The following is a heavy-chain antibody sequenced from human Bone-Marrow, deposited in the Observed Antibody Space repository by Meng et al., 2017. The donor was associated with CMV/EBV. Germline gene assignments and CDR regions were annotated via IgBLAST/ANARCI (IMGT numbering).Heavy chain of an antibody. V-gene: IGHV3-48*04. J-gene: IGHJ3*02. CDR2: ISSSGSTI. CDR1: GFTFSSYW. CDR3: ARITIFGVVIGDDAFDI. D-gene: IGHD3-3*01. Sequence: GGSLRLSCAASGFTFSSYWMSWVRQAPGKGLEWVSYISSSGSTIYYADSVKGRFTISRDNAKNSLYLQMNSLRAEDTAVYYCARITIFGVVIGDDAFDIWGQGTMVTVS.